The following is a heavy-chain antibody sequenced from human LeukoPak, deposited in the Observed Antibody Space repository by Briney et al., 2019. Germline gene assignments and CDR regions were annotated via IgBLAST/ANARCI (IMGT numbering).Heavy chain of an antibody. CDR2: ISGSGDSM. J-gene: IGHJ6*02. D-gene: IGHD3-16*01. V-gene: IGHV3-23*01. Sequence: PGGSLRLSCAASGFTFSSYAMSWVRQAPGKGLEWVSAISGSGDSMYYADSVKGRFTISRDNAKNSLYLQMNSLRAEDTAVYYCARDPPITSHTYYYGMDVWGQGTTVTVSS. CDR3: ARDPPITSHTYYYGMDV. CDR1: GFTFSSYA.